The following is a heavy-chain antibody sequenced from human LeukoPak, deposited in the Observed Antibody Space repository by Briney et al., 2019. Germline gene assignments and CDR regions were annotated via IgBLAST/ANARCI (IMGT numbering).Heavy chain of an antibody. CDR2: INPNSGGT. Sequence: ASVKVSCKASGYTFTGYYMHWVRQAPGQGLEWMGWINPNSGGTNYAQKFQGRVTMTRDTSISTAYMELSRLRSDDTAVYYCAGDAPQSQLELRFDYWGQGTLVTVSS. CDR3: AGDAPQSQLELRFDY. V-gene: IGHV1-2*02. D-gene: IGHD1-7*01. J-gene: IGHJ4*02. CDR1: GYTFTGYY.